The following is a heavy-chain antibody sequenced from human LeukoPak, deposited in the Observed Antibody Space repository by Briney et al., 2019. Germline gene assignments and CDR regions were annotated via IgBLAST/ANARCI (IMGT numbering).Heavy chain of an antibody. CDR1: GYTFTSYS. J-gene: IGHJ4*02. CDR3: ARGLGGSGSYFLTFDY. V-gene: IGHV1-18*01. CDR2: ISAYIGNT. Sequence: GASVKVSCKASGYTFTSYSINWVRQAPGQGLEWMGWISAYIGNTKYAQKVQGRVTMTTDTSTSTAYMELRSLRSDDTAVYYCARGLGGSGSYFLTFDYWGQGTLVTVSS. D-gene: IGHD1-26*01.